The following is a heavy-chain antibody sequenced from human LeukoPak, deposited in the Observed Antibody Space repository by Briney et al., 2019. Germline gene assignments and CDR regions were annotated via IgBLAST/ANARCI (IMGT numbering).Heavy chain of an antibody. Sequence: GGSLRLSCAASGFTFSSYAISWVRQAPGQGLEWMGGIIPIFGTANYAQKFQGRVTITADKSTSTAYMELSSLRSEDTAVYYCARQFSTSWFDPWGQGTLVTVSS. CDR1: GFTFSSYA. J-gene: IGHJ5*02. V-gene: IGHV1-69*06. CDR3: ARQFSTSWFDP. D-gene: IGHD2-2*01. CDR2: IIPIFGTA.